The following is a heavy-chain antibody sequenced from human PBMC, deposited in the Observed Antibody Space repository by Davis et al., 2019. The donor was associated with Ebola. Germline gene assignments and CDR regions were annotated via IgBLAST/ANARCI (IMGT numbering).Heavy chain of an antibody. CDR3: TKVSITVGARYFDS. D-gene: IGHD4-11*01. V-gene: IGHV3-15*07. Sequence: GGSLRLSCAASGFTFSNAWMNWVRQAPGKGLEWVGRIKSKPDGGATDYATPAKGRFTISRDDSKNTLYLQMNSLTTEDTAVYYCTKVSITVGARYFDSWGQGILVTVSS. CDR1: GFTFSNAW. J-gene: IGHJ4*02. CDR2: IKSKPDGGAT.